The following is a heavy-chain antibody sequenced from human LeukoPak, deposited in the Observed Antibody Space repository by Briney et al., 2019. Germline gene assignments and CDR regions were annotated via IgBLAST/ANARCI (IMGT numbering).Heavy chain of an antibody. CDR2: IRYDGSNK. CDR3: ARGPLDP. V-gene: IGHV3-30*02. CDR1: GFTFSSYW. J-gene: IGHJ5*02. Sequence: GGSLRLSCAASGFTFSSYWMHWVRQAPGKGLEWVAFIRYDGSNKYYADSVKGRFTISRDNSKNTLYLQMNSLRAEDTAVYYCARGPLDPWGQGTLVTVSS.